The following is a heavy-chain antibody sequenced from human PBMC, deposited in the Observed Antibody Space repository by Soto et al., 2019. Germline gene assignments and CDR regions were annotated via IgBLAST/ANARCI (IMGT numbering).Heavy chain of an antibody. D-gene: IGHD2-15*01. Sequence: LSLTCTVSGGSISSYYWSWIRQPPGKGLEWIGYIYYSGSTNYNPSLKSRVTISVDTSKNQFSLKLSSVTAADTAVYYCAVTMRYCSGGSCVLFDYWGQGTLVTVSS. CDR1: GGSISSYY. CDR3: AVTMRYCSGGSCVLFDY. J-gene: IGHJ4*02. CDR2: IYYSGST. V-gene: IGHV4-59*01.